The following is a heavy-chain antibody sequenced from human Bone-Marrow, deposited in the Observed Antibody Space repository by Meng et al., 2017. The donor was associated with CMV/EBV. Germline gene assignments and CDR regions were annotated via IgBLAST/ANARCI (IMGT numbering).Heavy chain of an antibody. CDR2: ISYDGSNK. D-gene: IGHD6-13*01. CDR1: GCTFSSYA. Sequence: LRLSCAASGCTFSSYAMHWVRQAPGKGLEWVAVISYDGSNKYYADSVKGRFTISRDNSKNTLYLQMNSLRAEDTAVYYCAKLGAAAGTWGQGTLVTVSS. CDR3: AKLGAAAGT. V-gene: IGHV3-30-3*02. J-gene: IGHJ5*02.